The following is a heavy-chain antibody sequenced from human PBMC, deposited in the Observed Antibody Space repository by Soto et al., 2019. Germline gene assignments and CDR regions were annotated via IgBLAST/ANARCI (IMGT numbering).Heavy chain of an antibody. CDR2: INPKSGDT. V-gene: IGHV1-2*02. J-gene: IGHJ5*02. CDR3: ARKQYRDYIRWWLDT. Sequence: ASVKVSCKASGYTFTDNHVHWLRRAPGQDFEWMGWINPKSGDTKYAQKFQGRVTMTRDTSIDTAYMEVTSLTSDDTATYYCARKQYRDYIRWWLDTWGQGTLVTVSS. D-gene: IGHD4-17*01. CDR1: GYTFTDNH.